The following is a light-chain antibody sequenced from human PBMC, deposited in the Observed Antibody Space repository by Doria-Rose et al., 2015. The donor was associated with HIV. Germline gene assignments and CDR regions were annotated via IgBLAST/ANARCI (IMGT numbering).Light chain of an antibody. Sequence: DIVLTQSPGTLSLSPGERATLSCRASQSFSSTYLAWYQQKPDQAPSLVIYDESTRATGIPDSFSASGSGTDFTLTINRLEREDFALYYCHQYGTSCTFGEGTKVEF. CDR3: HQYGTSCT. V-gene: IGKV3-20*01. J-gene: IGKJ1*01. CDR2: DES. CDR1: QSFSSTY.